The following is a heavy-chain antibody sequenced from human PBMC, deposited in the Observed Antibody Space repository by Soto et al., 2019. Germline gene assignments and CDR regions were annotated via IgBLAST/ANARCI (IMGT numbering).Heavy chain of an antibody. V-gene: IGHV4-4*07. Sequence: LETLSLSCTFSGCAISCYDWTWIRQSAGKGLEWIGRIYSSGSTKYNPSLQSRVTVSLDTSKNQFSLRLTSVTAADTAVYYCARGQRFSDWFDPWGQGTLVTVSS. J-gene: IGHJ5*02. CDR1: GCAISCYD. CDR3: ARGQRFSDWFDP. CDR2: IYSSGST. D-gene: IGHD3-3*01.